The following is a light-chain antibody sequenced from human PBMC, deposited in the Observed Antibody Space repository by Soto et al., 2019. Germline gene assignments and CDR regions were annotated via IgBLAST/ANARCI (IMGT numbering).Light chain of an antibody. Sequence: DLQVTQAPSTLSASVGDRFTITCRASQSINIWLAWYQHKLGTAPKXLIYDASSLQSGVPSRFSGSGSGTESTLTIRNLQPDDFATYFCQQYHTYWTCGQGTKVDIK. CDR2: DAS. CDR3: QQYHTYWT. V-gene: IGKV1-5*01. CDR1: QSINIW. J-gene: IGKJ1*01.